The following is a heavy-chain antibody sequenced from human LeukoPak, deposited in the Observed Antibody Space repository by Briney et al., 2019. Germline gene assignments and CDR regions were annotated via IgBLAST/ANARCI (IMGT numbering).Heavy chain of an antibody. D-gene: IGHD3-22*01. CDR1: GGSISSDY. CDR2: IYYSGGT. CDR3: ARSSYDSSGYYGY. Sequence: SETLSLTCTVSGGSISSDYWNWIRQPPGKGLEWIGNIYYSGGTNYNPSLKSRVTISVDTSKNQFSLYLSSVTAADTAVYYCARSSYDSSGYYGYWGQGTLVTVSS. V-gene: IGHV4-59*01. J-gene: IGHJ4*02.